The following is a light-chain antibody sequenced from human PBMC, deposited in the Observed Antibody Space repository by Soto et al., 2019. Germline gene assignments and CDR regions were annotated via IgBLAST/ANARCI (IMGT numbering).Light chain of an antibody. CDR2: DAC. CDR1: LSVSTY. V-gene: IGKV3-11*01. CDR3: QQDNSYSPWR. Sequence: EVVLTHSPATLSLTPGERATLSCRASLSVSTYLAWYQQKPGQTPRLRIYDACNRATGIPARFSGSGSGTDFTLTISSLQPDDFATHDCQQDNSYSPWRFGQGTKV. J-gene: IGKJ1*01.